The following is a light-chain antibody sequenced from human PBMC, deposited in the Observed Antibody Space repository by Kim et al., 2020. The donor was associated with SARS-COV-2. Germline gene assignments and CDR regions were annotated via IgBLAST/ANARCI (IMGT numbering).Light chain of an antibody. CDR3: QQRSNRLT. Sequence: IVLTQSPATLSLSPGERATLSCRASQSVSSYLAWYQQRPGQAPRLLIYDASNRATGIPARFSGSGSGTDFTLTISGLEPEDFAVYYCQQRSNRLTFGGGTKVDIK. J-gene: IGKJ4*01. CDR2: DAS. CDR1: QSVSSY. V-gene: IGKV3-11*01.